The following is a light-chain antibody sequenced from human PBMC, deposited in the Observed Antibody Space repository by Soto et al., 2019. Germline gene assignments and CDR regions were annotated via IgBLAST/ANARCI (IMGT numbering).Light chain of an antibody. J-gene: IGKJ4*01. Sequence: EIVLTQSPGTLSLSPGERATLSCRASQTVRTNYLAWFQHKPGQAPRLLIYGASSRATGIPDRFSGSGSGTDFTLTINRLEPEDFAVYFCQQYSDSPLTFGGRTKVEIK. V-gene: IGKV3-20*01. CDR1: QTVRTNY. CDR2: GAS. CDR3: QQYSDSPLT.